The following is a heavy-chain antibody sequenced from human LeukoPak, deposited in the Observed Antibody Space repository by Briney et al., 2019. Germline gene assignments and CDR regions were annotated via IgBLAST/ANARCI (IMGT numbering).Heavy chain of an antibody. CDR3: AKDRGYSYGGDFDY. CDR1: GFTFSSYG. D-gene: IGHD5-18*01. Sequence: GGSLRLSCAASGFTFSSYGMHWVRQAPGKGLEWVAVISYDGSNKYYADSVKGRFTISRDNSKNTLYLQTNSLRAEDTAVYYCAKDRGYSYGGDFDYWGQGTLVTVSS. V-gene: IGHV3-30*18. CDR2: ISYDGSNK. J-gene: IGHJ4*02.